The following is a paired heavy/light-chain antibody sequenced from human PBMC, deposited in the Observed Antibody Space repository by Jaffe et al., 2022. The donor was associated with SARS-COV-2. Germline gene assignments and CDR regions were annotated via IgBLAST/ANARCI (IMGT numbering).Heavy chain of an antibody. D-gene: IGHD3-3*01. Sequence: EVQLLESGGGLVQPGGSLRLSCAASGFTFSSYAMSWVRQAPGKGLEWVSAISGSGGSTYYADSVKGRFTISRDNSKNTLYLQMNSLRAEDTAVYYCAKGGSDDFWSGYYGGSFVDYWGQGTLVTVSS. J-gene: IGHJ4*02. CDR2: ISGSGGST. V-gene: IGHV3-23*01. CDR1: GFTFSSYA. CDR3: AKGGSDDFWSGYYGGSFVDY.
Light chain of an antibody. J-gene: IGKJ1*01. CDR1: QSISSW. CDR2: KAS. CDR3: QQYNSYLWT. V-gene: IGKV1-5*03. Sequence: DIQMTQSPSTLSASVGDRVTITCRASQSISSWLAWYQQKPGKAPKLLIYKASSLESGVPSRFSGSGSGTEFTLTISSLQPDDFATYYCQQYNSYLWTFGQGTKVEIK.